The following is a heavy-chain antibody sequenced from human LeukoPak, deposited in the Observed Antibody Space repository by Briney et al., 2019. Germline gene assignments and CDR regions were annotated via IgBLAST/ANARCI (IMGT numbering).Heavy chain of an antibody. D-gene: IGHD2-21*02. V-gene: IGHV4-39*01. CDR3: ARHGPGVGTQSEYFQH. Sequence: SETLSLTCTVSGGSISSSTFYWGWIRQPPGKALAWIGSVYYNGATYYSPETGFSISLHTSKNQFSLKKTSVSAADTAVYYCARHGPGVGTQSEYFQHWGQGTLVTVSS. J-gene: IGHJ1*01. CDR2: VYYNGAT. CDR1: GGSISSSTFY.